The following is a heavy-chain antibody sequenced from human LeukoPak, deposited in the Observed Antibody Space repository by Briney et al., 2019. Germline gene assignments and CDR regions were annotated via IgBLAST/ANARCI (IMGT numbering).Heavy chain of an antibody. CDR1: GFTFSSYG. CDR3: AKDLYDYVWGSYRSPEY. D-gene: IGHD3-16*02. Sequence: GGSPRLSCAASGFTFSSYGMHWVRQAPGKGLEWVAFIRYDGSNKYYADSVKGRFTISRDNSKNTLYLQMNSLRAEDTAVYYCAKDLYDYVWGSYRSPEYWGQGTLVTVSS. J-gene: IGHJ4*02. V-gene: IGHV3-30*02. CDR2: IRYDGSNK.